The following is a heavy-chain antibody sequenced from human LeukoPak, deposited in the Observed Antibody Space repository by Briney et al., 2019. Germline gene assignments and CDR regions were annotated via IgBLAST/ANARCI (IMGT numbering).Heavy chain of an antibody. CDR2: ISSSSSYI. CDR3: ARSRSRLDAFDI. Sequence: PGGSLRLSCAASGFTFSSYSMNWVRQAPGKGLEWVSSISSSSSYIYYADSVKGRFTISRENAKNSLYLQMNSLRAGDTAVYYCARSRSRLDAFDIWGQGTMVTVSS. CDR1: GFTFSSYS. V-gene: IGHV3-21*01. D-gene: IGHD2-15*01. J-gene: IGHJ3*02.